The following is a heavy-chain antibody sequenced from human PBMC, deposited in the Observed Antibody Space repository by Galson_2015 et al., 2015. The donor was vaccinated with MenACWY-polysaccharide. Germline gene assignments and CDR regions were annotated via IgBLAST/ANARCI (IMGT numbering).Heavy chain of an antibody. Sequence: SETLSLTCTVSGGSISSYYWSWIRQPPGKGLEWIGYIYYSGTTNYNPSLKSRVTMAVDTSKNQFSLKLSPVTAADTAVYYCARIGYGGNLCLDYWGQGTLVTVSS. V-gene: IGHV4-59*01. CDR1: GGSISSYY. CDR2: IYYSGTT. CDR3: ARIGYGGNLCLDY. D-gene: IGHD4-23*01. J-gene: IGHJ4*02.